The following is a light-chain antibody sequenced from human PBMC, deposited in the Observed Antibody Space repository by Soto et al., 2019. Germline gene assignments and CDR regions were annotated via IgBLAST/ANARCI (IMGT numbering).Light chain of an antibody. Sequence: DIQMTQSPSTLSASVGDRVTITCRASQSISNWLALYQQKPGKAPKLLIYDVSTLASGVPSRYSGSGSGTEFTLTISSLQPDDSATYYCQQCNTFWTFGQGTKVDIK. J-gene: IGKJ1*01. CDR2: DVS. V-gene: IGKV1-5*01. CDR1: QSISNW. CDR3: QQCNTFWT.